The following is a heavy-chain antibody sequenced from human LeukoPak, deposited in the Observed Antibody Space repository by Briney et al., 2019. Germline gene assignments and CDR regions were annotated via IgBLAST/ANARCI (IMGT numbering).Heavy chain of an antibody. Sequence: SETLSLTCTVSGGSISSSNYYWGWIRQPPGKGLEWIGRIYYSASTYYNPSLKSPVTISVDTSKNQFSLKLGSVTAADTAVYYCAKIGAVAGTYFQHGGQGTLVTVSS. D-gene: IGHD6-19*01. V-gene: IGHV4-39*01. CDR3: AKIGAVAGTYFQH. J-gene: IGHJ1*01. CDR1: GGSISSSNYY. CDR2: IYYSAST.